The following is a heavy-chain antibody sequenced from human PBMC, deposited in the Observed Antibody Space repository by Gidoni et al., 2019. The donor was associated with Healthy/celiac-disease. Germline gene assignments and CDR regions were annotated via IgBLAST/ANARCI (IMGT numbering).Heavy chain of an antibody. Sequence: QLPLPESVPGLVNPSETLSLPCTVSGGPISSSSYYWGWIRQPPGKGLEWIGSIYYSGSTYYNQSIKSRVTIAVDTAKNQFSRKLSSVTAADTAVYYCARLAEVYPFDYWGQGTLVTVSS. CDR1: GGPISSSSYY. CDR2: IYYSGST. D-gene: IGHD2-8*01. CDR3: ARLAEVYPFDY. J-gene: IGHJ4*02. V-gene: IGHV4-39*01.